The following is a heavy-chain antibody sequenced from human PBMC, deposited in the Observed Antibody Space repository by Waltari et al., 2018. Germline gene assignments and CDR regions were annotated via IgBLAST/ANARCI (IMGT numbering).Heavy chain of an antibody. CDR1: GGSVSSSSYY. J-gene: IGHJ3*02. Sequence: QLQLQESGPGLVKPSETLSLTCNVSGGSVSSSSYYWGGIRQAPGKGLEWIGHVYFSGSTYNNPSLKSRVTISMDTSKNQFSLKLNSVTVADTAVYFCAREWDQRAFDIWGQGTMVTVSS. V-gene: IGHV4-39*07. CDR2: VYFSGST. D-gene: IGHD1-26*01. CDR3: AREWDQRAFDI.